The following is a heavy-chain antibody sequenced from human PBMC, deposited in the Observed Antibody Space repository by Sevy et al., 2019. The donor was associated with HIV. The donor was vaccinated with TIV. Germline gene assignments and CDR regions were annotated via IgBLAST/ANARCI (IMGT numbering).Heavy chain of an antibody. V-gene: IGHV3-73*01. Sequence: GGSLRLSCAASGFTFSGSAMHWVRQASGKGLEWVGRIRSKANSYATAYAASVKGRFTISRDDSKNTAYLQMNSLKTDDTAVYYCTGRSGGVPAALGHYYYYGMDVWGQGTTVTVSS. J-gene: IGHJ6*02. CDR3: TGRSGGVPAALGHYYYYGMDV. D-gene: IGHD2-2*01. CDR2: IRSKANSYAT. CDR1: GFTFSGSA.